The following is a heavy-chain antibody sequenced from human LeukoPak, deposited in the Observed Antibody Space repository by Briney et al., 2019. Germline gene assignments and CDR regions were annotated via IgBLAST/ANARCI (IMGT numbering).Heavy chain of an antibody. CDR3: AKRGVVIRVILVGFYKEAYYFDS. CDR2: MSGSGGGT. CDR1: GITLSNYG. V-gene: IGHV3-23*01. Sequence: GALRLSCAVSGITLSNYGMSWVRKAPGKGLEWVAGMSGSGGGTNYADSVKGRFTVSRDNSKNTLYLQMKSLRAEDTAVYFCAKRGVVIRVILVGFYKEAYYFDSWGQGALVTVSS. D-gene: IGHD3-22*01. J-gene: IGHJ4*02.